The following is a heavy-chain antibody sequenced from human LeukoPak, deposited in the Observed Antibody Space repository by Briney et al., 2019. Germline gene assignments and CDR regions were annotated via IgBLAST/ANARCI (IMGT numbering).Heavy chain of an antibody. CDR3: AKIERWLVHGFDL. V-gene: IGHV3-23*01. Sequence: PGGSLRLSCAASGFTFSSYAMSWVRQAPGKGLEWVASISGNGGSTYHADSVKGRFTISRDNSRNAVFLQMISPRDDDTAIYYCAKIERWLVHGFDLWGRGTLVTVSS. D-gene: IGHD6-19*01. CDR2: ISGNGGST. J-gene: IGHJ2*01. CDR1: GFTFSSYA.